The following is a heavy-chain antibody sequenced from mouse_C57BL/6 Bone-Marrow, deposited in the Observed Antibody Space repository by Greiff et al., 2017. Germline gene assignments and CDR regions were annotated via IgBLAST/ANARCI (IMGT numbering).Heavy chain of an antibody. CDR3: TRRGYYPFAY. CDR1: GYTFTDYE. D-gene: IGHD2-3*01. V-gene: IGHV1-15*01. J-gene: IGHJ3*01. CDR2: IDPVTGGT. Sequence: VKLQESGAELVRPGASVTLSCKASGYTFTDYEMHWVKQTPVHGLEWIGAIDPVTGGTAYNQKFKGKAILTADKSSSTAYMELRSLTSEDSAVYYCTRRGYYPFAYWGQGTLVTVSA.